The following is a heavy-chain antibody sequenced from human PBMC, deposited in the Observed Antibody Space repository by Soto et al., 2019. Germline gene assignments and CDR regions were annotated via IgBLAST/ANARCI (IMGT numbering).Heavy chain of an antibody. CDR1: GGTFSSYA. J-gene: IGHJ4*02. CDR3: ARVYPQNYYDSSGPFDY. CDR2: IIPIFGTA. Sequence: QVQLVQSGAEVKKPGSSVKVSCKASGGTFSSYAISWVRQAPGQGLEWMGGIIPIFGTANYAQKFQGRVTITADESTSTAYMELSSQRSEDSAVYYCARVYPQNYYDSSGPFDYWGQGTLVTVSS. V-gene: IGHV1-69*01. D-gene: IGHD3-22*01.